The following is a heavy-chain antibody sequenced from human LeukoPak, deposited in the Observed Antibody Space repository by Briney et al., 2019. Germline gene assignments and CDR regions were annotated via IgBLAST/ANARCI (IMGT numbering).Heavy chain of an antibody. CDR1: GFTFSRYW. CDR3: ARDGWSPDY. J-gene: IGHJ4*02. V-gene: IGHV3-7*01. CDR2: IRQDGSEK. Sequence: GGSLRLSCAASGFTFSRYWMSWVRQVPGKGLEWVANIRQDGSEKYYVDSVKGRFTISRDNAKNSLYLQMNSLRAEDTAVYYCARDGWSPDYWGQGTLVTVSS.